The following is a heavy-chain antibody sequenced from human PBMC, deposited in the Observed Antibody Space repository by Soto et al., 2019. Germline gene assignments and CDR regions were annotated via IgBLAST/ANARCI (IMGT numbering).Heavy chain of an antibody. D-gene: IGHD6-6*01. CDR2: ISYDSTKT. CDR1: GFTFNSYG. CDR3: ARTRSASSDFYYYSLDV. J-gene: IGHJ6*02. V-gene: IGHV3-30*03. Sequence: QVQLVESGGGVVQPGRSLRLSCAASGFTFNSYGMHWVRQGPGNGLEWVAFISYDSTKTYYADSVKGRFTISRDNSNSALYVQMNSLTGEDTAVYYCARTRSASSDFYYYSLDVWRQGTTVTVSS.